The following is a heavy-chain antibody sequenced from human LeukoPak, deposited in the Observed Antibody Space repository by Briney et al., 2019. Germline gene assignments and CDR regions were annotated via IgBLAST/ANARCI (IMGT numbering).Heavy chain of an antibody. CDR1: GFAFRSYW. CDR2: IKQDGSEE. Sequence: GGSLRLSCGASGFAFRSYWVSWVRQAPGKGLEWVANIKQDGSEEYYVDSVKGRFTISRDNAKNSLHLQMNSLRAEDTAVYYCARDKVVGATLLDYWGQGTLVTVSS. D-gene: IGHD2-15*01. V-gene: IGHV3-7*01. J-gene: IGHJ4*02. CDR3: ARDKVVGATLLDY.